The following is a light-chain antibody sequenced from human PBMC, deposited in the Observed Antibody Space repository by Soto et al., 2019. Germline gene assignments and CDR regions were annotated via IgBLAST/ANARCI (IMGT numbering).Light chain of an antibody. J-gene: IGKJ4*01. CDR2: GAS. Sequence: EIVLTQSPGTLSLSPGERATLSCRASQSVSSSYLAWYQQKPGQAPRLLIYGASSRATGIPDRFSSSGSGTDFTLTISRLEPEDGAVYYCQQYGSSPRTFGGGTNVEIK. V-gene: IGKV3-20*01. CDR1: QSVSSSY. CDR3: QQYGSSPRT.